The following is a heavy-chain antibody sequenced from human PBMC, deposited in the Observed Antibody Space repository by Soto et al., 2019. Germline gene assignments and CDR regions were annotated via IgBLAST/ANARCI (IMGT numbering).Heavy chain of an antibody. J-gene: IGHJ4*02. V-gene: IGHV3-7*01. CDR2: IKQDGSEK. CDR3: ARDSYGDYDGGLNY. Sequence: EVQLVESGGGLVQPGGSLRLSCAASGFTFSSYWMSWVRQAPGKGLEWVANIKQDGSEKYYVDSVKGRFTISRDNAKNSLYLQMNSLRAEDTAVYYCARDSYGDYDGGLNYWGQGTLVTVSS. CDR1: GFTFSSYW. D-gene: IGHD4-17*01.